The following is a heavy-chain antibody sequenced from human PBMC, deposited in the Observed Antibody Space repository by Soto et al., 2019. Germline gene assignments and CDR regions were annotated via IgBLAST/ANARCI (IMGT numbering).Heavy chain of an antibody. CDR2: ISSRSTSK. Sequence: EVQLVESGGGLVQPGGSLRLSCAASGFTFSSYSMNWVRQAPGKGLEWVSYISSRSTSKYYEDSVRGRFTISRDNAKNSLNLQMNSLRDEDTAVYYCARDYLYAFDIWGQGTMVTVSP. CDR3: ARDYLYAFDI. J-gene: IGHJ3*02. V-gene: IGHV3-48*02. CDR1: GFTFSSYS.